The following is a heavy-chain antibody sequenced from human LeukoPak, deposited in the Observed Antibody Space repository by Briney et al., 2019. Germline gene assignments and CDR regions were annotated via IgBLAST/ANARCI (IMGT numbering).Heavy chain of an antibody. CDR3: ARGDYCSSTSCYSDWFDP. D-gene: IGHD2-2*01. Sequence: SQTLSLTCTVSGGSISSGSYYWSWIQQPAGKGLEWIGRIYTSGSTNYNPSLKSPVTISVDTSKNQRSLKLSSVTAADTAVYYCARGDYCSSTSCYSDWFDPWGQGTLVTVSS. V-gene: IGHV4-61*02. CDR1: GGSISSGSYY. CDR2: IYTSGST. J-gene: IGHJ5*02.